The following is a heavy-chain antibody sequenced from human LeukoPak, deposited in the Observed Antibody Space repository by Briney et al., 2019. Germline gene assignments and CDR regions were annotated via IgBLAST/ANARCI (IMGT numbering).Heavy chain of an antibody. J-gene: IGHJ6*02. V-gene: IGHV4-59*01. D-gene: IGHD1-1*01. Sequence: SETLSLTCTVSGGSISTYYWSWIRQSPGKGLECIGYIYYSGSTNYNPSLKSRVTISVDTSKNQFSLKLGSVTAADTAVYYCARDLQLASYYYGMDVWGRGTTVTVSS. CDR3: ARDLQLASYYYGMDV. CDR2: IYYSGST. CDR1: GGSISTYY.